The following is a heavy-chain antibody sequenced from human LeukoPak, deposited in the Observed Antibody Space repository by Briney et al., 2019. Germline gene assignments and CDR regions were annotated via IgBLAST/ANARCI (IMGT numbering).Heavy chain of an antibody. D-gene: IGHD6-19*01. CDR1: GGSISSSSYY. CDR3: ARREQWLARFDP. V-gene: IGHV4-39*01. CDR2: IYYSGST. Sequence: SETLSLTCTVSGGSISSSSYYWGWIRQPPGKGLEWIGSIYYSGSTYYNPSLKSRVTISVDTSKNQFSLKLSSVTAADTAVYYCARREQWLARFDPWGQGTLVTVSS. J-gene: IGHJ5*02.